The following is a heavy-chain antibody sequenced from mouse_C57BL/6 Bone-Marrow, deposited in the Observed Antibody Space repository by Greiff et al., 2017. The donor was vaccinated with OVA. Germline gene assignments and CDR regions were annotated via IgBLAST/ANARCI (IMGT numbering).Heavy chain of an antibody. V-gene: IGHV14-2*01. CDR1: GFNIKDYY. CDR3: AQLGDWYFDV. CDR2: IDPEDGET. J-gene: IGHJ1*03. Sequence: VQLQQSGAELVKPGASVKLSCTASGFNIKDYYMHWVKQRTEQGLEWIGRIDPEDGETKYDPKFQSKATITADTSPHPAYLLRSSLTSEDAAVYYCAQLGDWYFDVWGTGTTVTVSS. D-gene: IGHD4-1*02.